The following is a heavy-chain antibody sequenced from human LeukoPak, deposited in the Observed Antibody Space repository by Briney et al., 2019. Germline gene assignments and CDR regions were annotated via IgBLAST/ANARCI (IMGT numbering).Heavy chain of an antibody. CDR2: ISWNSGSI. D-gene: IGHD3-9*01. Sequence: QSGRSVRLSCAASGFTFEDYAVHGVRQAPGKGLEWVSGISWNSGSIGSADSVKGRFTISRDNAKNSLYLQMNSLRAEDTALYYCAKDIADDILTGYYTPRAFDIWGQGAMVTVSS. CDR3: AKDIADDILTGYYTPRAFDI. J-gene: IGHJ3*02. CDR1: GFTFEDYA. V-gene: IGHV3-9*01.